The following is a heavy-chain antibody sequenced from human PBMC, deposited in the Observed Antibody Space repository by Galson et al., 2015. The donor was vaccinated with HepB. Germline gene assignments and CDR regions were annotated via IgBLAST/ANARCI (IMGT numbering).Heavy chain of an antibody. D-gene: IGHD6-19*01. J-gene: IGHJ3*02. CDR2: IIPIFGTA. V-gene: IGHV1-69*13. Sequence: SVKVSCKASGGTFSSYAISWVRQAPGQGLEWMGGIIPIFGTANYAQKFQGRVTITADESTSTAYMELSSLRSEDTAVYYCARAMEQWLAPRIAFDIWGQGTMVTVSS. CDR1: GGTFSSYA. CDR3: ARAMEQWLAPRIAFDI.